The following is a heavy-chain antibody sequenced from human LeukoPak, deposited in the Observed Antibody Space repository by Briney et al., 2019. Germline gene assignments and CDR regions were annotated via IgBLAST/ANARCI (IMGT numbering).Heavy chain of an antibody. CDR3: ARVTYYYDSSGYYYFDY. D-gene: IGHD3-22*01. CDR2: ISSSSSYI. J-gene: IGHJ4*02. Sequence: GGSLRLSCAASGFPFSSYSMNWVRQAPGKGLDWVSSISSSSSYIYYADSVKGRFTISRDNAKNSLYLQMNSLRAEDTAVYYCARVTYYYDSSGYYYFDYWGQGTLVTVSS. V-gene: IGHV3-21*01. CDR1: GFPFSSYS.